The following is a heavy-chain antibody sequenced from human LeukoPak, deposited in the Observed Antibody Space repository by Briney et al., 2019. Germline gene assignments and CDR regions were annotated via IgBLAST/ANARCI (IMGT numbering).Heavy chain of an antibody. CDR3: ARDPKYYDFLTAYRYWHFDL. D-gene: IGHD3-9*01. V-gene: IGHV4-34*01. CDR1: GGSFSGYS. Sequence: KPSETLSLTCGVYGGSFSGYSWSWVRQPPGKGLEWIGEISHSGSTNYNPSLESRVTISVDTSKNQFSLKLSSVTAADTAVYYCARDPKYYDFLTAYRYWHFDLWGRGTLVTVSS. CDR2: ISHSGST. J-gene: IGHJ2*01.